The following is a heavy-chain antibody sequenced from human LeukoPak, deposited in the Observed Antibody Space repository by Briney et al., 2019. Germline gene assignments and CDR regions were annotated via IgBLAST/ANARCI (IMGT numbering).Heavy chain of an antibody. CDR3: AKTSYSSSWHYFDY. D-gene: IGHD6-13*01. CDR2: IRYDGSNK. V-gene: IGHV3-30*02. Sequence: GGSLRLSCAASGFTFSSYGMHWVRQAPGKGLEWVAFIRYDGSNKYYADSVKGRFTISRDNSKNTLYLQMNSLRAEDTAVYYCAKTSYSSSWHYFDYWGQGTLVTVSS. CDR1: GFTFSSYG. J-gene: IGHJ4*02.